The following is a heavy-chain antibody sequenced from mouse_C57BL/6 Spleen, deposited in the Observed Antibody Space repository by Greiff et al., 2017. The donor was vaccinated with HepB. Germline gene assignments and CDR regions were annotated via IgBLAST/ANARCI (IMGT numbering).Heavy chain of an antibody. Sequence: ESGPGLVKPSQSLSLTCSVTGYSITSGYYWHWIRQFPGNNLEWMGYISYDGSNNYNPSLKNRISITRDTSKNQFFLKLNSVTTEDTATYYCARGDYGSSYGYFDVWGTGTTVTVSS. CDR2: ISYDGSN. J-gene: IGHJ1*03. V-gene: IGHV3-6*01. CDR3: ARGDYGSSYGYFDV. CDR1: GYSITSGYY. D-gene: IGHD1-1*01.